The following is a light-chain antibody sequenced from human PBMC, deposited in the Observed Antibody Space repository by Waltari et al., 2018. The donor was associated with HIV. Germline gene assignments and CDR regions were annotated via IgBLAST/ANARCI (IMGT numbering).Light chain of an antibody. CDR1: TSDVGANNS. J-gene: IGLJ2*01. CDR3: CSYADTYFVL. Sequence: QSALTQPRPVPGSPGQSVTISCTGTTSDVGANNSLSCYQHHPNKAPKLLIYDVNTRPSGVPDRFSGSKSGNTASLTISGLQAEDEADYYCCSYADTYFVLFGGRTKLTVL. V-gene: IGLV2-11*01. CDR2: DVN.